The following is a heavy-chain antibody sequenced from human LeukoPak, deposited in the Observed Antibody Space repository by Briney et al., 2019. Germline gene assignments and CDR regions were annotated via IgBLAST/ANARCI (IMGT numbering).Heavy chain of an antibody. V-gene: IGHV4-4*07. CDR3: TRGAVGSTPPAAFDI. CDR2: IHSSGST. Sequence: SETLSLTCSVSGGSIRNYYWNWIRQSAGRGLELIGRIHSSGSTNYNPSLKSRVTMSVDTSKNQFSLKLTSVTAADTAVYYCTRGAVGSTPPAAFDIWGQGTMVTVSS. D-gene: IGHD1-26*01. J-gene: IGHJ3*02. CDR1: GGSIRNYY.